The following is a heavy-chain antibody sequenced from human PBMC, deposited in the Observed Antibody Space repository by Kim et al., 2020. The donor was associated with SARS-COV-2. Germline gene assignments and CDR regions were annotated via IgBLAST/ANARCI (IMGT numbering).Heavy chain of an antibody. CDR2: INHSGST. J-gene: IGHJ4*02. D-gene: IGHD3-22*01. CDR1: GGSFSGYY. Sequence: SETLSLTCAVYGGSFSGYYWSWIRQPPGKGLEWIGEINHSGSTNYNPSLKSRVTISVDTSKNQFSLKLSSVTAADTAVYYCARGNPFGATMIVVVTRLRWFDYWGQGTLVTVSS. CDR3: ARGNPFGATMIVVVTRLRWFDY. V-gene: IGHV4-34*01.